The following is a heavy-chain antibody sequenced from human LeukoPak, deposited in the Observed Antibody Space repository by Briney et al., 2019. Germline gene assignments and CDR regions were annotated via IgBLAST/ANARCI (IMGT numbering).Heavy chain of an antibody. CDR2: ISYDGSNK. J-gene: IGHJ6*02. V-gene: IGHV3-30-3*01. D-gene: IGHD4-17*01. CDR3: ARSAPFLYGANREDYYYGMDV. Sequence: PGGSLGLSCAASGFTFSSYAMHWVRQAPGKGLEWVAVISYDGSNKYYADSVKGRFTISRDNSKNTLYLQMNSLRAEDTAVYYCARSAPFLYGANREDYYYGMDVWGQGTTVTVSS. CDR1: GFTFSSYA.